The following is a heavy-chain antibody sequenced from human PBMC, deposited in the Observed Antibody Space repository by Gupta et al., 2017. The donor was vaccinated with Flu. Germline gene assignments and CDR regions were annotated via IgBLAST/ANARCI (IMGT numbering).Heavy chain of an antibody. Sequence: TASGFTFSSYAMSWVRQAPGKGLEWVSAISGSGGSTYYADSVKGRFTISRDNSKNTLYLQMNSLRAEDTAVYYCAKRASDYYDSSGYYYLRSYYFDYWGQGTLVTVSS. CDR1: GFTFSSYA. CDR3: AKRASDYYDSSGYYYLRSYYFDY. V-gene: IGHV3-23*01. J-gene: IGHJ4*02. D-gene: IGHD3-22*01. CDR2: ISGSGGST.